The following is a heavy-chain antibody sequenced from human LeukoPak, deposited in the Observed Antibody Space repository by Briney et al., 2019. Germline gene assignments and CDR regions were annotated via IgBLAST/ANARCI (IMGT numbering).Heavy chain of an antibody. J-gene: IGHJ6*02. Sequence: SQTLSLTCAVSGGSISSGGYSWSWIRQPPGKGLEWIGYIYHSGSTNYNPSLKSRVTISVDTSKNQFSLKLSSVTAADTAVYYCARRNPGGIPRPRYYGMDVWGQGTTVTVSS. CDR3: ARRNPGGIPRPRYYGMDV. CDR2: IYHSGST. CDR1: GGSISSGGYS. V-gene: IGHV4-30-2*01. D-gene: IGHD1-14*01.